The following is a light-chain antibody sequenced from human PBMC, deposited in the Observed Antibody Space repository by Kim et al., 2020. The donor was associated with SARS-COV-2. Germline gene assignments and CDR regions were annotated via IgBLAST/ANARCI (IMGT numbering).Light chain of an antibody. V-gene: IGLV6-57*03. J-gene: IGLJ3*02. CDR3: QSYDSSNRV. CDR1: SGSIASSY. Sequence: NFMLTQTHSVSESPGKTVTISCTRSSGSIASSYVQWYQRRPGNAPTTMIYDDNQKLSGVPDRFSGSIDSSANSASLTISGLNTEDEADYYCQSYDSSNRVFGGGTQLTFL. CDR2: DDN.